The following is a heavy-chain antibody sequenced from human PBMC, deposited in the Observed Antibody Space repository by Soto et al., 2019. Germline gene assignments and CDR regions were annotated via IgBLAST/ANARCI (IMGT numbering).Heavy chain of an antibody. CDR3: ARGQDGSGSYYKTYYYYYMDV. D-gene: IGHD3-10*01. J-gene: IGHJ6*03. V-gene: IGHV4-34*01. CDR2: INHSGST. CDR1: GGSLSGYY. Sequence: SETLSLTCAVYGGSLSGYYWSWIRQPPGKGLEWIGEINHSGSTNYNPSLKSRVTISVDTSKNQFSLKLSSVTAADTAVYYCARGQDGSGSYYKTYYYYYMDVWGKGTTVTVSS.